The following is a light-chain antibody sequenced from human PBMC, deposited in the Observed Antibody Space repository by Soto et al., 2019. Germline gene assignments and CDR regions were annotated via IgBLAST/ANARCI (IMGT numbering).Light chain of an antibody. CDR3: QQYGSLPGT. J-gene: IGKJ1*01. Sequence: VVLKLSPATLSLYTGERATLSCRASQSVSSYLAWYQQKPGQAPRLLIYGASSRATGIPDRFSGSGSGTDFTLTISRLQPEDFAVYYCQQYGSLPGTFGQGTNADI. CDR1: QSVSSY. V-gene: IGKV3-20*01. CDR2: GAS.